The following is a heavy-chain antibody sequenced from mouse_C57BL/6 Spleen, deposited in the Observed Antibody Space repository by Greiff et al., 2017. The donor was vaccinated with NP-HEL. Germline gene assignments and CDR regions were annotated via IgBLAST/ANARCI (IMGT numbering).Heavy chain of an antibody. Sequence: VQLQQSVAELVRPGASVTLSCTASGFNIKNTYMHWVKQRPEQGLEWIGRIDPANGNTTYAPKFQGKATITADTSSNTAYLQLSSLTSEDTAIYYCARLDSSGHYYAMDYWGQGTSVTVSS. CDR1: GFNIKNTY. CDR2: IDPANGNT. V-gene: IGHV14-3*01. D-gene: IGHD3-2*02. CDR3: ARLDSSGHYYAMDY. J-gene: IGHJ4*01.